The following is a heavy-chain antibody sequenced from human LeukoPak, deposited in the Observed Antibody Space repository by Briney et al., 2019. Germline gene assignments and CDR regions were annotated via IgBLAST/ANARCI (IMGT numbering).Heavy chain of an antibody. CDR1: GYSISSGYY. Sequence: PSETLSLTCTVSGYSISSGYYWGWIRQPPGKGLEWIGSIYHSGSTYYNPSLKSRVTISVDTSKNQFSLKLSSVTAADTAVYYCAAASGSYYYYYMEVWGKGTTVTVSS. D-gene: IGHD1-26*01. J-gene: IGHJ6*03. CDR2: IYHSGST. CDR3: AAASGSYYYYYMEV. V-gene: IGHV4-38-2*02.